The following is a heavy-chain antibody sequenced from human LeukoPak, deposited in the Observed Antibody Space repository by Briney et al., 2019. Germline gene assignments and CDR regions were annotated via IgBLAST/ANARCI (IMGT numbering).Heavy chain of an antibody. CDR2: IYYSGTT. CDR3: ARDPRFCSTTNCPYGPNP. Sequence: PSQTLSLTXIVSGGSIRSGDYYWSWIRQPPGKGLEWIGFIYYSGTTSYNPSLKSRVTISIDTSKNQFSMKLTSVTAADRAVYYCARDPRFCSTTNCPYGPNPWGPGTLVTVSS. CDR1: GGSIRSGDYY. J-gene: IGHJ5*02. V-gene: IGHV4-30-4*08. D-gene: IGHD2-2*01.